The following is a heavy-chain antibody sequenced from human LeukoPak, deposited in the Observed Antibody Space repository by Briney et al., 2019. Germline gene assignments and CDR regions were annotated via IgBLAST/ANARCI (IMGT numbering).Heavy chain of an antibody. Sequence: GGSLRLSCAASGFTVSSNYMSWVRQAPGKGLEWVSVIYSGGSTYYADSVKGRFTISRDNSKNTLYLQMNSLRAEDTAVYYCARVPYDSIAYHYFDYWGQGTLLIVSS. CDR1: GFTVSSNY. CDR2: IYSGGST. D-gene: IGHD3-22*01. V-gene: IGHV3-53*01. J-gene: IGHJ4*02. CDR3: ARVPYDSIAYHYFDY.